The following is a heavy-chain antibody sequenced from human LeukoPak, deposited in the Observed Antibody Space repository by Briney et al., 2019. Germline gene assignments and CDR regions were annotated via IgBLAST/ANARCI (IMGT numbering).Heavy chain of an antibody. V-gene: IGHV3-23*01. CDR2: ISGSGGST. Sequence: GGSLRLSCAASGFTFSSSAMSWVRQAPGKGLEWVSVISGSGGSTYYADSVKGRFTISRDNSKNTLYLQMNSLRAEDTAVYYCAKDPTLFDDYAKTMGYWGQGTLVTVSS. CDR1: GFTFSSSA. CDR3: AKDPTLFDDYAKTMGY. D-gene: IGHD4-17*01. J-gene: IGHJ4*02.